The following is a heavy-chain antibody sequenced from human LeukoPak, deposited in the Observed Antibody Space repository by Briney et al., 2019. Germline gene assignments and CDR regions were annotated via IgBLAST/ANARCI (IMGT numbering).Heavy chain of an antibody. CDR3: ARDSTMVRGGAKYYFDY. D-gene: IGHD3-10*01. Sequence: GGSLRLSCAASGFTFRSYAMSWVRQAPGKGLEWVSTVTGGGGTTYYADSVKGRFTISRDNSKNTVYLQTNGLRAEDTAVYYCARDSTMVRGGAKYYFDYWGQGTLVTVSS. CDR2: VTGGGGTT. V-gene: IGHV3-23*01. CDR1: GFTFRSYA. J-gene: IGHJ4*02.